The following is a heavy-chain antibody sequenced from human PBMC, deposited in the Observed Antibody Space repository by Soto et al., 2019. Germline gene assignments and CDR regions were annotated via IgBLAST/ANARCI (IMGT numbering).Heavy chain of an antibody. CDR2: ISWNSGSI. D-gene: IGHD6-13*01. CDR1: GFTFDDYA. Sequence: EVQLVESGGGLVQPGRSLRLSCAASGFTFDDYAMHWVRQAPGKGLEWVSGISWNSGSIGYADSVKGRFTISRDNAKNSLYLQMNSLRAEDTSLYYCAKKGVGSYISSWYYFDYWGQGTLVTVSS. J-gene: IGHJ4*02. V-gene: IGHV3-9*01. CDR3: AKKGVGSYISSWYYFDY.